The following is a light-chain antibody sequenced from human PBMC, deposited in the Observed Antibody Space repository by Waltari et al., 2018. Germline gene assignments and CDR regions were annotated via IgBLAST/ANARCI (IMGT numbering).Light chain of an antibody. CDR2: GAS. V-gene: IGKV3-20*01. J-gene: IGKJ1*01. Sequence: ETVLTQSPGSLSLSPGEGATLSCRASQSVGRSLVWYQQKPGRAPRLHIYGASIRATGIPDRFTGSGTGTDFSLTISRLEPEDSAVYYCQMYVRLPVTCGQGTKVEI. CDR3: QMYVRLPVT. CDR1: QSVGRS.